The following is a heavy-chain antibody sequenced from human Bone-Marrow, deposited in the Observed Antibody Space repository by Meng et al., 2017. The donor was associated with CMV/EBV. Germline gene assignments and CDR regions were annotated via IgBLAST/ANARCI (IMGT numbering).Heavy chain of an antibody. CDR1: GFTVSSNY. D-gene: IGHD3-3*01. Sequence: GGSLRLSCAASGFTVSSNYMSWVRQAPGKGLEWVSVIYSGGSTYYADSVKGRFTISRDNSKNTPYLQMNSLRAEDTAVYYCARRRTIFGVEYYYGMDVWGQGTTVTVSS. CDR2: IYSGGST. J-gene: IGHJ6*02. CDR3: ARRRTIFGVEYYYGMDV. V-gene: IGHV3-66*02.